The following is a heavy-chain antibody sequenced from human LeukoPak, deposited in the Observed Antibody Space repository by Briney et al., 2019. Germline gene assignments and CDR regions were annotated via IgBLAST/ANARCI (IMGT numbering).Heavy chain of an antibody. Sequence: PGGSLRLSCAASGFTFSSYWMSWVRQAPGKGLEWGANIKQDGSEKYYVDSVKGRFTISRDNAKNSLYLQMNSLRAEDTAVYYCARGSAAAGTYWFDPWGQGTLVTVSS. V-gene: IGHV3-7*01. CDR3: ARGSAAAGTYWFDP. J-gene: IGHJ5*02. D-gene: IGHD6-13*01. CDR1: GFTFSSYW. CDR2: IKQDGSEK.